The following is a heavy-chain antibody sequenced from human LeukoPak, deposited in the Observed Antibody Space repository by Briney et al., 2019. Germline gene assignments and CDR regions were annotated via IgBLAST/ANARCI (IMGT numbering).Heavy chain of an antibody. CDR3: ARQGYRSGWYYLKEEIDN. CDR2: IYYSGST. CDR1: TVSIYSSSYY. D-gene: IGHD6-19*01. J-gene: IGHJ4*02. Sequence: SETLSRTSSVYTVSIYSSSYYWGSLRQPPGKGLEWIGNIYYSGSTYNNPSRNSRATKSVNTTTNQFSLNLSSETTADTAVYCSARQGYRSGWYYLKEEIDNWGPGNLVTVSS. V-gene: IGHV4-39*01.